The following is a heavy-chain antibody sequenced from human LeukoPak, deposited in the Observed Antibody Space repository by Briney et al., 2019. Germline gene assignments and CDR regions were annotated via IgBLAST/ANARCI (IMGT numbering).Heavy chain of an antibody. J-gene: IGHJ4*02. Sequence: PSETLSLTCAVYGGSFTNYFWSWVRQSPGKGLEWIGEVADYGSVNYNPSLQSRVTISLDTSKNHFSLKVSSMTAADTAVYYCARRRVTVTVVSTFDSWGQGTLVTVSS. CDR2: VADYGSV. CDR3: ARRRVTVTVVSTFDS. CDR1: GGSFTNYF. V-gene: IGHV4-34*01. D-gene: IGHD3-22*01.